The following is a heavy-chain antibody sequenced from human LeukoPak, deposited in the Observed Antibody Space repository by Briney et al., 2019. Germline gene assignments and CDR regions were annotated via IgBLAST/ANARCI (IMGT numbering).Heavy chain of an antibody. CDR2: IYPGDSDT. D-gene: IGHD2-2*01. Sequence: GESLKISCKGSGYSFTDYWIGWVRQMPGKGLEWMGIIYPGDSDTRYSPSFQGQVTISADKSISTAYLQWSSLKASDTAMYYCARHSYCSSTTCYYYYGMDVWGQGTTVTASS. J-gene: IGHJ6*02. CDR1: GYSFTDYW. CDR3: ARHSYCSSTTCYYYYGMDV. V-gene: IGHV5-51*01.